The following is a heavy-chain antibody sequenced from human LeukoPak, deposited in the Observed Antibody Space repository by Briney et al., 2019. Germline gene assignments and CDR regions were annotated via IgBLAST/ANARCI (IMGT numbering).Heavy chain of an antibody. CDR1: GFTFSTYA. V-gene: IGHV3-23*01. D-gene: IGHD3-10*01. J-gene: IGHJ4*02. Sequence: GGSLRLSCAASGFTFSTYAMSWVRQAPGKGLEWVSAITGSADRTHYADSVKGRFTISRDNSKNIVYLQMNSLRAEDTAVYFCARPQVVVLNPFDYWRQGTLVTVSS. CDR2: ITGSADRT. CDR3: ARPQVVVLNPFDY.